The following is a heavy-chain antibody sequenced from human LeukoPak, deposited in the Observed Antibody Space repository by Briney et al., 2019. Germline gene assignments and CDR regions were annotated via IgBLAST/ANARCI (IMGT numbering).Heavy chain of an antibody. Sequence: PSETLSLTCTVSGGSINTYYWSWIRQPPGKGLEWIGYIPYSGSTNYNPSLKSRVTITVDTSKNQFSLKLSSVTAADTAVYYCAREGYDTNIYYKADYWGQGTLVTVSS. CDR3: AREGYDTNIYYKADY. D-gene: IGHD3-22*01. CDR1: GGSINTYY. CDR2: IPYSGST. J-gene: IGHJ4*02. V-gene: IGHV4-59*01.